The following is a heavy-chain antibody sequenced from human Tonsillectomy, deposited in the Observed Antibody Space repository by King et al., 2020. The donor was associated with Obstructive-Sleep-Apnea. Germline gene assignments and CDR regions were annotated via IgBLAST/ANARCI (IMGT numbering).Heavy chain of an antibody. J-gene: IGHJ4*02. CDR2: ISSNGGIT. CDR3: ARDGYTSSSDY. D-gene: IGHD6-13*01. CDR1: GFTFSSYD. V-gene: IGHV3-64*01. Sequence: LVESGGGLVQPGGSLRLSCAASGFTFSSYDMHWVRQAPGKGLEYVSAISSNGGITYYANSVKGRFTISRDNFKSTLYLQMGSLRAEDMAVYYCARDGYTSSSDYWGQGTLVTVSS.